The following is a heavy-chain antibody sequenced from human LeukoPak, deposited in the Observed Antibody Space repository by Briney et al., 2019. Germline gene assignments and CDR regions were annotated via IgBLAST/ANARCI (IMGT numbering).Heavy chain of an antibody. J-gene: IGHJ6*02. CDR3: TRDLDCSSTSCSDYYYYYGMDV. CDR2: ISGSGGST. V-gene: IGHV3-23*01. D-gene: IGHD2-2*01. Sequence: PGGSLRLSCAASGFTFSSYAMSWVRQAPGKGLEWVSAISGSGGSTYYADSVKGRFTISRDNSKNTLYLQMNSLRAEDTAVYYCTRDLDCSSTSCSDYYYYYGMDVWGQGTTVTVSS. CDR1: GFTFSSYA.